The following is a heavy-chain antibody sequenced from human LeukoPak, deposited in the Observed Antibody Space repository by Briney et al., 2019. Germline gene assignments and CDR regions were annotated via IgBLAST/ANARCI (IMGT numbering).Heavy chain of an antibody. Sequence: SETLSLTCAVYGGSFSGYYWSWIRQPPGKGLEWIGEINHSGSTNYNPSLKSRVTISVDTSKNQFSLKLSSVTAADTAVYYCVRGGPDIVVVTAIQFFDYWGQGTLVTVSS. V-gene: IGHV4-34*01. CDR1: GGSFSGYY. CDR3: VRGGPDIVVVTAIQFFDY. D-gene: IGHD2-21*02. CDR2: INHSGST. J-gene: IGHJ4*02.